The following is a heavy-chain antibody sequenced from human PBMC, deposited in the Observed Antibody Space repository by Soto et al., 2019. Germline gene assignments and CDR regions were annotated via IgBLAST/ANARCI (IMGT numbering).Heavy chain of an antibody. D-gene: IGHD3-22*01. CDR2: ISCSSST. CDR1: GFTVSSNY. Sequence: PGGSLRLSCAASGFTVSSNYTRWLRQAPARGLSWVSFISCSSSTYYAVSVKGRFTISRDNPKNPLYLQINSLRAEDTAVYYCARDPRIIVDDEDAFDIWGQGTMVTVSS. CDR3: ARDPRIIVDDEDAFDI. J-gene: IGHJ3*02. V-gene: IGHV3-66*01.